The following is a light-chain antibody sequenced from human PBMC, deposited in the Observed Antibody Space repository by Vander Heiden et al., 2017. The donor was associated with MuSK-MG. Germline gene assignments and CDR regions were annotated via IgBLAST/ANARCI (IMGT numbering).Light chain of an antibody. J-gene: IGKJ4*01. CDR1: QSVSSN. CDR2: GAS. V-gene: IGKV3-15*01. CDR3: QQYNNWPPLT. Sequence: EIVMTQSPATLSVSPGERATPSCRASQSVSSNLAWYQQKPGQAPRLLIYGASTRATGIPARFSGSGSGTEFTLTISSLQSEDFAVYYCQQYNNWPPLTFGGGTKVXIK.